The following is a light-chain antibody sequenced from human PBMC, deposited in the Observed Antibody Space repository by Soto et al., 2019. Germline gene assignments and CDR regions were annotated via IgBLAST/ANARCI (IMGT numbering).Light chain of an antibody. CDR1: TSEVGGYNS. CDR2: DVS. V-gene: IGLV2-14*01. Sequence: QSALTQPASVSGSPGQSITISCTGTTSEVGGYNSVSWYQQHPGKAPELMIYDVSNRPSGISYRFSGSKSGNTASLTISGLQAEDEADYYCSSRTSNSTRVFGTGTKVTVL. J-gene: IGLJ1*01. CDR3: SSRTSNSTRV.